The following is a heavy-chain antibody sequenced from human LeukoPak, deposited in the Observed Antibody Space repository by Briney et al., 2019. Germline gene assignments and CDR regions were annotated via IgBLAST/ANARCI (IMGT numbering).Heavy chain of an antibody. V-gene: IGHV5-51*01. CDR3: ARHRGEDGYQLLSLGYWFDP. J-gene: IGHJ5*02. Sequence: GESLKISCKGSGYSFTSYWIGWVRQMPGKGLEWMGIIYPGDSDTRCSPSFQGQVTISADKSISTAYLQWSSLKASDTAMYYCARHRGEDGYQLLSLGYWFDPWGQGTLVAVSS. D-gene: IGHD2-2*01. CDR1: GYSFTSYW. CDR2: IYPGDSDT.